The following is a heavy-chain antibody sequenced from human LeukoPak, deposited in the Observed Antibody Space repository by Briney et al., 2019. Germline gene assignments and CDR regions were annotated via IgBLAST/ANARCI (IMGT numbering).Heavy chain of an antibody. Sequence: GGSLRLPCAASGFTFDDYAMHWVRQAPGKGLEWVSGISWNSGSMGYADSVKGRFTISRDNAKNSLYLQMNSLRAEDTALYYCAKGRGYSGYDFRYFDYWGQGTLVTVSS. CDR3: AKGRGYSGYDFRYFDY. J-gene: IGHJ4*02. CDR2: ISWNSGSM. D-gene: IGHD5-12*01. V-gene: IGHV3-9*01. CDR1: GFTFDDYA.